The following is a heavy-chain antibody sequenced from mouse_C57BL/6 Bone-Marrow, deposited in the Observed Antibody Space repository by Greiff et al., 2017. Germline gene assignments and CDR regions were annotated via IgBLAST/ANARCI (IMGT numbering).Heavy chain of an antibody. CDR1: GYSITSGYY. Sequence: EVKLVESGPGLVKPSQSLSLTCSVTGYSITSGYYWNWIRQFPGNKLEWMGYISYDGSNNYNPSLKNRISITRDTSKNQFFLKLNSVTTEDTATYYCARWYSNYYLWFAYWGQGTLVTVSA. CDR3: ARWYSNYYLWFAY. CDR2: ISYDGSN. D-gene: IGHD2-5*01. V-gene: IGHV3-6*01. J-gene: IGHJ3*01.